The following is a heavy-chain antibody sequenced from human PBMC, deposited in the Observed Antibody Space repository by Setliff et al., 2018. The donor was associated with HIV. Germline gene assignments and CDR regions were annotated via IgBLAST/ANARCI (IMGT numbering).Heavy chain of an antibody. J-gene: IGHJ6*03. V-gene: IGHV4-59*04. D-gene: IGHD2-2*01. Sequence: SETLSLTCTVSGVSISSHYWSWIRQPPGKRLEWLGSVYQSGSTSYNPSLSSRLTISVDTSKNQVSLRLSSVTAADTGVYYCARHRDPPGTSWIFYYYYMDLWGGGTTVTVSS. CDR1: GVSISSHY. CDR2: VYQSGST. CDR3: ARHRDPPGTSWIFYYYYMDL.